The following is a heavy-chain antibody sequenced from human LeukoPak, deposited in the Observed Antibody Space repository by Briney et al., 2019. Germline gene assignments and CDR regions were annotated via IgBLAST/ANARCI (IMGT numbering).Heavy chain of an antibody. CDR2: FDPVAGET. D-gene: IGHD2/OR15-2a*01. CDR1: GYTLTELS. Sequence: ASVKVSCKVSGYTLTELSMHWVRQAPGKRLEWMGGFDPVAGETIYAQRFQGRVTITRNTSISTAYMELSSLRSEDTAVYYCARGEYDYWGQGTLVTVSS. V-gene: IGHV1-24*01. J-gene: IGHJ4*02. CDR3: ARGEYDY.